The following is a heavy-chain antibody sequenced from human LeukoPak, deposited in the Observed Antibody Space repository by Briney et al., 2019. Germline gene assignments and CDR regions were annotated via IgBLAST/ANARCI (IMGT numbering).Heavy chain of an antibody. Sequence: PGRSLRLSCAAPGFTFSSYGRHWVRQAPGKGLEWVAVISYDGSNKYYVASVKGRFTISRDNSKNTLYLQMNSLRAEDTAVYYCAKDFTYYYGSGRYYGPFDFWGQGTLVTVSS. CDR2: ISYDGSNK. V-gene: IGHV3-30*18. CDR1: GFTFSSYG. D-gene: IGHD3-10*01. CDR3: AKDFTYYYGSGRYYGPFDF. J-gene: IGHJ4*02.